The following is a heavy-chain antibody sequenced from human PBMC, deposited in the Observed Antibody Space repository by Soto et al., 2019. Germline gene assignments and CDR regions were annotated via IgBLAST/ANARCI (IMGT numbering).Heavy chain of an antibody. Sequence: QVQLQQWGAGLLKPSETLSLTCAVYGGSFSGYYWSWIRQPPGKGLEWIGEINHSGSTIYNPSLASRVNISVDTSKNQFSLKLSSVTAADTAVYYCASVQWFGMDGRYWGQGTLVTVSS. CDR1: GGSFSGYY. J-gene: IGHJ4*02. CDR3: ASVQWFGMDGRY. CDR2: INHSGST. D-gene: IGHD3-10*01. V-gene: IGHV4-34*02.